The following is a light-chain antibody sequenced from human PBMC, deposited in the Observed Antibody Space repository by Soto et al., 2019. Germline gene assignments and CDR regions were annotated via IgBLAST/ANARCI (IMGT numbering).Light chain of an antibody. Sequence: AIQMTQSPSSFSASTGDRVTISCRASQGISSYLAWYQQKTGKAPKLLIYGASTLQSGVPSRFSGSGFGTDFTITISCLQSEDFATYYCQHYHNYPWTFGQGTNVDIK. CDR1: QGISSY. V-gene: IGKV1-8*01. CDR2: GAS. J-gene: IGKJ1*01. CDR3: QHYHNYPWT.